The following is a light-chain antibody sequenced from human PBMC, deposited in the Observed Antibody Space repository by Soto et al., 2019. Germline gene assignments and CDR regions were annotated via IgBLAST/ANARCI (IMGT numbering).Light chain of an antibody. J-gene: IGLJ1*01. V-gene: IGLV1-40*01. Sequence: QSVLTQPPSVSGAPGQRVTISCTGSSSNFGADYDAHWYQHLPGTAPKLLIYGNSNRPSGVPDRFSGSKSGTSASLAITGLQAEDEADYYCQSYDSSLSGYVVGTGTKVTVL. CDR1: SSNFGADYD. CDR2: GNS. CDR3: QSYDSSLSGYV.